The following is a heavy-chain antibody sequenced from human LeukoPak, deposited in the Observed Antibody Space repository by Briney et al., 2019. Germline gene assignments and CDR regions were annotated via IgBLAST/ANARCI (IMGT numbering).Heavy chain of an antibody. J-gene: IGHJ4*02. Sequence: GGSLRLSCAASGFTFNTYTMHWVRQAPGKGLEWVTVISYDGSKKYYADSVKGRFTISRDNSKNTLYLQMNSLRAEDTAVYYCARGPPFDYWGQGTLVTVSS. CDR2: ISYDGSKK. V-gene: IGHV3-30*04. CDR3: ARGPPFDY. CDR1: GFTFNTYT.